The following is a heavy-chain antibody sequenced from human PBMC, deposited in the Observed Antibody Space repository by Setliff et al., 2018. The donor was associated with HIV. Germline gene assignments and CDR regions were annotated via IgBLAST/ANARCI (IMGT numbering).Heavy chain of an antibody. D-gene: IGHD4-17*01. CDR2: VSSRGDT. CDR3: ARAAAGNTGPFDL. CDR1: DSGTSY. V-gene: IGHV4-61*02. J-gene: IGHJ4*02. Sequence: LSLTCTVSDSGTSYWSWIRQPAGKGLEWIGRVSSRGDTNYNPSLKSRVTMSVDTSKNQFSLKLTSVTASDTAVYYCARAAAGNTGPFDLWGQGSPVTVSS.